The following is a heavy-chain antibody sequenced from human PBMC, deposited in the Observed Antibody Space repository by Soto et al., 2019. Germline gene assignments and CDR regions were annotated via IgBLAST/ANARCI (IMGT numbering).Heavy chain of an antibody. Sequence: EVQLLESGGGLVQPGGSLRLSCVASGFPFSSYAMSWVRQTPGRGLECVSSISSGSNTYYTDSVRGRVTISRDNSKNALYLPMSRLRADDTALYYCAKASATGKSDGMDVWGQGTTVSVSS. CDR2: ISSGSNT. J-gene: IGHJ6*02. V-gene: IGHV3-23*01. CDR1: GFPFSSYA. CDR3: AKASATGKSDGMDV. D-gene: IGHD7-27*01.